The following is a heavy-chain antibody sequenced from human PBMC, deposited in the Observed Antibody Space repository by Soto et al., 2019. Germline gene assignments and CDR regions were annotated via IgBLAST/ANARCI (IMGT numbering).Heavy chain of an antibody. J-gene: IGHJ6*02. CDR1: GYTFNNYG. CDR3: ARDGYYDSGSYGMDV. CDR2: ISDYNGNT. V-gene: IGHV1-18*01. Sequence: ASVKVSCNTSGYTFNNYGISWVRQAPGQGLEWMGWISDYNGNTNYPQKFQGRVTMTTDTSTKTVYMVLTSLRSDDTAVYYCARDGYYDSGSYGMDVWGRGTTVTVSS. D-gene: IGHD3-10*01.